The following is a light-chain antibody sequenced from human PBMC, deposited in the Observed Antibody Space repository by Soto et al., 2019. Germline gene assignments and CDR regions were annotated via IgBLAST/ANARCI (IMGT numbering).Light chain of an antibody. CDR1: SSNIGTNY. CDR2: GNN. Sequence: QSVLTQPPSVSGAPGQRVTISCTGSSSNIGTNYVHWYQQLPGTAPKLLIYGNNNRPSGVPDRFSGSRSSTSASLAITGLQDDDEADYYCQSYDTSLSAVIFGGGTKLTVL. CDR3: QSYDTSLSAVI. J-gene: IGLJ2*01. V-gene: IGLV1-40*01.